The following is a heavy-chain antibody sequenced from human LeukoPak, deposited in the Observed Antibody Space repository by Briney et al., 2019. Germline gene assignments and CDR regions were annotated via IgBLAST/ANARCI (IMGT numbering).Heavy chain of an antibody. D-gene: IGHD4-17*01. J-gene: IGHJ3*02. CDR2: IYSGGST. Sequence: GGSLRLSCAASGFTVSSNYMSWVRQAPGKGLEWVSVIYSGGSTYYADSVKGRFTISRDNSKNTLYLQMNSLRAEDTAVYYCARGDYGDSPWPFGIWGQGTMVTVSS. CDR1: GFTVSSNY. CDR3: ARGDYGDSPWPFGI. V-gene: IGHV3-53*05.